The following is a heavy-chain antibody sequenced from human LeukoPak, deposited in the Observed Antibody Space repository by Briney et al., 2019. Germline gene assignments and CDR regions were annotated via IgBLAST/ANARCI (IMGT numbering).Heavy chain of an antibody. V-gene: IGHV3-21*01. CDR2: ISSSSSYI. CDR3: ARDYDFWSGYYYDY. J-gene: IGHJ4*02. Sequence: GGSLRLSCAASGFPFNNYWMSWVRQAPGKGLEWVSSISSSSSYIYYADSVKGRFTISRDNAKNSLYLQMNSLRAEDTAVYYCARDYDFWSGYYYDYWGQGTLVTVSS. D-gene: IGHD3-3*01. CDR1: GFPFNNYW.